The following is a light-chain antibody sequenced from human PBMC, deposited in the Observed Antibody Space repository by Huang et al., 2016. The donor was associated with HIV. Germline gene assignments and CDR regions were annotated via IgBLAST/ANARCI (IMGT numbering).Light chain of an antibody. Sequence: DIQMTQSPSSLSASVGDRVTITCRASQTITTYLSWYQQKPGKAPKLLIYGASSLHSGVPSRFSGSGSGTDFTPTISSLQPEDFATYYCQQSYFTPLTFGGGTRLEIK. V-gene: IGKV1-39*01. CDR3: QQSYFTPLT. CDR2: GAS. J-gene: IGKJ4*01. CDR1: QTITTY.